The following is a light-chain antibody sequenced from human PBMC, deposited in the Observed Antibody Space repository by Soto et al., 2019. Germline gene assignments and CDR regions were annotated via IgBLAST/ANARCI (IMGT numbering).Light chain of an antibody. CDR1: QDINNY. J-gene: IGKJ3*01. CDR2: DAS. Sequence: DIPMTQSPASLSASVGDRVTITCQASQDINNYLSWYQQKAGKAPKLLIYDASKLETGVPSRFSGGGSGTHFTFTISSLQPEDIATYYCQQYNDLPPFTFGPGTKVNIK. CDR3: QQYNDLPPFT. V-gene: IGKV1-33*01.